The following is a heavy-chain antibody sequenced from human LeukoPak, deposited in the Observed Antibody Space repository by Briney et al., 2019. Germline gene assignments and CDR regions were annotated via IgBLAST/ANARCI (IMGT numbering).Heavy chain of an antibody. CDR1: GFTFSSYG. CDR3: AKDLYYYYYMDV. Sequence: GGSLRLSCAASGFTFSSYGMHWFRQARGKGLEWVAVIWYDGSNKYYADSVKGRFTISRDNSKNTLYLQMNSLRAEDTAVYYCAKDLYYYYYMDVWGKGTTVTVSS. J-gene: IGHJ6*03. V-gene: IGHV3-33*06. CDR2: IWYDGSNK.